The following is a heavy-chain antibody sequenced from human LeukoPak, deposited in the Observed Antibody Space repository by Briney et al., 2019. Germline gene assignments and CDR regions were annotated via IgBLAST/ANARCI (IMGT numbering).Heavy chain of an antibody. D-gene: IGHD4-11*01. V-gene: IGHV1-2*02. CDR2: INPNSGGT. J-gene: IGHJ4*02. CDR1: GYTFTGYY. CDR3: ASLSTREDVGSTVTYFDY. Sequence: GASVKVSCKASGYTFTGYYMHWVRQAPGQGLGWMGWINPNSGGTNYAQKFQGRVTMTRDTSISTAYMELSRLRSDDTAMYYCASLSTREDVGSTVTYFDYWGQGTLVTVSS.